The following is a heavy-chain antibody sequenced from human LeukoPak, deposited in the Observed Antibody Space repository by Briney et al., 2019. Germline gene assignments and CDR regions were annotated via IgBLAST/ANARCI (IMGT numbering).Heavy chain of an antibody. D-gene: IGHD7-27*01. CDR1: GYSINSGYY. CDR2: INHSGST. CDR3: ARAGANWGSKYAFDI. Sequence: SETLSLTCTVSGYSINSGYYWGWIRQPPGKGLEWIGEINHSGSTNYNPSLKSRVTISVDTSKNQFSLKLSSVTAADTAVYYCARAGANWGSKYAFDIWGQGTMVTVSS. V-gene: IGHV4-38-2*02. J-gene: IGHJ3*02.